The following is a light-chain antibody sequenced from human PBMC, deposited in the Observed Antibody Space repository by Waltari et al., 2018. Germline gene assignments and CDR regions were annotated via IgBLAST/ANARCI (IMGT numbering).Light chain of an antibody. Sequence: SALTQPRSVSGSPGQSVTISCTGTTSDVGGSTYVSWYQHHPGKAPKLMIFDVTQRPSGVPDRFSGSKSANTASLTISGLQAEDEADYYCCSFAGTYTWVFGGGTKVTVL. V-gene: IGLV2-11*01. CDR2: DVT. CDR1: TSDVGGSTY. J-gene: IGLJ3*02. CDR3: CSFAGTYTWV.